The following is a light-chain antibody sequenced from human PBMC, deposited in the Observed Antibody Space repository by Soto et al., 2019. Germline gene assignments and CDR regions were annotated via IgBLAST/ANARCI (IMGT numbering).Light chain of an antibody. V-gene: IGLV1-40*01. J-gene: IGLJ1*01. CDR3: QSYDSSLTGSYV. CDR2: GNS. CDR1: SSNIGAGYE. Sequence: QSVLVQPPSVSGAPGQRVTISCTGSSSNIGAGYEVHWYQQLPGTAPKLLISGNSNRPSGVPDRLSGSKSGTSASLAITGLQAEDEADYYCQSYDSSLTGSYVLGTGTKVTVL.